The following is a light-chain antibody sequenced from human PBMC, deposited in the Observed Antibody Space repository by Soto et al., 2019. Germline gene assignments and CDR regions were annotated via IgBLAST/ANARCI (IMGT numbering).Light chain of an antibody. CDR1: QAIANY. J-gene: IGKJ4*01. CDR3: QKYNSAHHT. V-gene: IGKV1-27*01. CDR2: DAS. Sequence: DVRMTQSPSSLSASVGDRVTITCRASQAIANYLAWYQQKPGQVPELLIYDASTLQSGVPSRFSGSASGKEFTLTINNLQPEDVATYYGQKYNSAHHTFGGGTKVEMK.